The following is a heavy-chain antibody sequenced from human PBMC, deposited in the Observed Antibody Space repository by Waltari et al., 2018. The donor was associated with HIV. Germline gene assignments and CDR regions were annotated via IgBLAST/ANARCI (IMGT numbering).Heavy chain of an antibody. J-gene: IGHJ1*01. CDR3: ARDRARERVVGQF. CDR1: GFTFPTYP. D-gene: IGHD1-26*01. V-gene: IGHV3-23*01. Sequence: VDLLESGGRLVQPGGSLRLSCVGSGFTFPTYPMSWVRQAPGKGLEWVEGISDGVSTTFYADSVKGRFTIARDNSKNTIYLQMDSLRPDDTAIYYCARDRARERVVGQFWGPGTPVTVST. CDR2: ISDGVSTT.